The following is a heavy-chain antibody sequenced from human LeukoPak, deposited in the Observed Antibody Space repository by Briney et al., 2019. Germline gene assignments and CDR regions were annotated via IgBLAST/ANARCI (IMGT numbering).Heavy chain of an antibody. Sequence: GGSLRLSCAVSGFTFSDYWMNWVRQAPGKGLEWVASINQNGGEKTYVDSVKGRFTISRDNPKNSLYLQMSSLRAEDTAVYYCARDGTAAGLYFDLWGQGTLVTVSS. CDR3: ARDGTAAGLYFDL. J-gene: IGHJ4*01. CDR2: INQNGGEK. V-gene: IGHV3-7*01. D-gene: IGHD6-13*01. CDR1: GFTFSDYW.